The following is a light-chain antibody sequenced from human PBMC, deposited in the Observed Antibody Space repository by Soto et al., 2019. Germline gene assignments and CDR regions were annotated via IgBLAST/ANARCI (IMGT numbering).Light chain of an antibody. CDR2: EVS. CDR1: STDVGGYNY. CDR3: TSYTRSPHFV. V-gene: IGLV2-8*01. J-gene: IGLJ1*01. Sequence: QSALAQPPSAAGSPGQSVTISCTGTSTDVGGYNYVSWYQQYPGKAPKLMIYEVSKRPSGVPDRFSGSKSGNTASLTVSGLQAEDEADYYCTSYTRSPHFVFGTGTKVTVL.